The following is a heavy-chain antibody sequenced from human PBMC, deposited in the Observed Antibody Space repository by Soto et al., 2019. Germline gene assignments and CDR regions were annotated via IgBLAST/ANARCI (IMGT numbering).Heavy chain of an antibody. CDR3: ARSASAMYDY. J-gene: IGHJ4*02. V-gene: IGHV3-53*04. CDR1: GFTVSSNY. CDR2: IYSGGST. D-gene: IGHD2-2*01. Sequence: EVQLVESGGGLVQPGGSLRLSCAASGFTVSSNYMSWVRQAPGKGLEWVSVIYSGGSTYYADSVKGRFTISRHNSKNTRYLQMNSLRAEDTAVYYCARSASAMYDYWGQGTLVTVSS.